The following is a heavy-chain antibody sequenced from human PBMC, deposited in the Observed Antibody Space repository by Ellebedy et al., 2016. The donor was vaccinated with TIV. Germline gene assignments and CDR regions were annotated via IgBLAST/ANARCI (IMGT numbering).Heavy chain of an antibody. D-gene: IGHD2-2*01. V-gene: IGHV3-7*04. CDR1: GFTFSYFW. J-gene: IGHJ3*02. CDR2: IKYDEIEK. CDR3: ARDTVEVPSGDAFDI. Sequence: PGGSLRLSCAASGFTFSYFWMSWVRQAPGKGLEYVAHIKYDEIEKYHLDSVKGRFTISRDNARNSLYLQMNSLRVDDTAIYYCARDTVEVPSGDAFDIWGQGTMVTVSS.